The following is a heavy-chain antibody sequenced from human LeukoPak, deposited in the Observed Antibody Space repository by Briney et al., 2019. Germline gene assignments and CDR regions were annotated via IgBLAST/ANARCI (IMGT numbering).Heavy chain of an antibody. Sequence: GASVKVSCKASGYTFTSYDINWVRQATGQGLEWMGWMNPNSGNTGYAQKFQGRVTMTRNTSISTAYMELSSLRSEASAVYYCAGMTTDDAFDIWGQGTMVTVSS. CDR3: AGMTTDDAFDI. V-gene: IGHV1-8*01. CDR2: MNPNSGNT. CDR1: GYTFTSYD. D-gene: IGHD1-14*01. J-gene: IGHJ3*02.